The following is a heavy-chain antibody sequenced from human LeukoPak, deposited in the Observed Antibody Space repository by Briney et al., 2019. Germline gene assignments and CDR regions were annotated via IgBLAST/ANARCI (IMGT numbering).Heavy chain of an antibody. D-gene: IGHD3-22*01. CDR2: INHGRST. CDR1: GGSFRGYY. V-gene: IGHV4-34*01. J-gene: IGHJ5*02. Sequence: SETLSLTCAVSGGSFRGYYWSWIRQPPGKGLEWIGEINHGRSTNYNPSLKSRVTISVDTSKNQFSLKLSSVTAADTAVYYCARSIYDSSGYYSNWFDPWGQGTLVTVSS. CDR3: ARSIYDSSGYYSNWFDP.